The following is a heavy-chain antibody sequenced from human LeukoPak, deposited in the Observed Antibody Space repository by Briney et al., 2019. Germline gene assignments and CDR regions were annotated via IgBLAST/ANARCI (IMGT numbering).Heavy chain of an antibody. D-gene: IGHD2/OR15-2a*01. V-gene: IGHV4-31*03. J-gene: IGHJ3*02. CDR1: GGSISSGGYY. CDR3: ASQVRGAEYGAFDI. CDR2: IYYSGST. Sequence: SETLSLTCTVSGGSISSGGYYWSWSRQHPGKGLEWIGYIYYSGSTYYNPSLKSRVTISVDTSKNQFSLKLSSVTAADTAVYYCASQVRGAEYGAFDIWGQGTMVTVSS.